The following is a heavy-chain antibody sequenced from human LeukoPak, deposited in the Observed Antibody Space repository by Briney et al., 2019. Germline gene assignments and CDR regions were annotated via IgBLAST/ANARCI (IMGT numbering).Heavy chain of an antibody. CDR3: ARQTPYNSSPFDY. J-gene: IGHJ4*02. CDR2: IYYSGST. Sequence: SETLSLTRTVSGDSISSYYWSWIRQPPGKGLEWIGYIYYSGSTNSNPSLKSRVTMSVDTSKKQISLKLSSVTAADTAVYYCARQTPYNSSPFDYWGQGTLVTVSS. V-gene: IGHV4-59*08. D-gene: IGHD6-6*01. CDR1: GDSISSYY.